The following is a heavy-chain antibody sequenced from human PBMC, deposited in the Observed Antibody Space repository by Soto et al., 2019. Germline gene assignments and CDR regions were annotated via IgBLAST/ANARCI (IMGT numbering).Heavy chain of an antibody. CDR1: GGTFSSYT. D-gene: IGHD1-7*01. CDR2: IIPILGIA. V-gene: IGHV1-69*02. CDR3: STGTTIGYYFDY. Sequence: GASVKVSCKASGGTFSSYTISWVRQAPGQGLEWMGRIIPILGIANYAQKFQGRVTITADKSTSTAYMELSSLRSEDTAVYYCSTGTTIGYYFDYWGQGTLVTVSS. J-gene: IGHJ4*02.